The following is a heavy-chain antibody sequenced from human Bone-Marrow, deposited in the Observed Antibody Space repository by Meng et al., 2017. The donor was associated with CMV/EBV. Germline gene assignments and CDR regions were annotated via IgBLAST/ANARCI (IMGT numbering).Heavy chain of an antibody. CDR2: ISSSGSTI. V-gene: IGHV3-11*04. CDR3: ARDKSSSSVEPGMDV. J-gene: IGHJ6*02. D-gene: IGHD6-6*01. CDR1: GFTFSNAW. Sequence: GESLKISCAASGFTFSNAWMSWVRQAPGKGLEWVSYISSSGSTIYYADSVKGRFTISRDNAKNSLYLQMNSLRAEDTAVYYCARDKSSSSVEPGMDVWGQGTTVTVSS.